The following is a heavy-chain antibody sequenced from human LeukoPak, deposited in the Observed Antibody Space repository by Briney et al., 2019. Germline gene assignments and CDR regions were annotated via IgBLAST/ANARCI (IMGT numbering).Heavy chain of an antibody. CDR3: ARRYRSSTSCYEGEDWFDP. Sequence: GASVKVSCKASGYTFTSYAMHWVRQAPGQRLEWMGWINAGNGNTKYSQKFQGRVTITRDTSASTAYMELSSLRSEDTAVYYCARRYRSSTSCYEGEDWFDPWGQGTLVTVSS. D-gene: IGHD2-2*01. CDR2: INAGNGNT. J-gene: IGHJ5*02. V-gene: IGHV1-3*01. CDR1: GYTFTSYA.